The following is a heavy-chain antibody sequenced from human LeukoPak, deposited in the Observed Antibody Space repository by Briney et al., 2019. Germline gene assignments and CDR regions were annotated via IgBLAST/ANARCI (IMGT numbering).Heavy chain of an antibody. CDR2: IYSGGST. Sequence: GGSLRLSCAASGFTFSSNYMSWVRQAPGKGLEWVSVIYSGGSTYYADSVKGRFTISRDNSKNTLDLQMNGLRAEDTAVYYCAKSWRYYDTSNYYAFDIWGQGTMVTVSS. D-gene: IGHD3-22*01. J-gene: IGHJ3*02. CDR1: GFTFSSNY. CDR3: AKSWRYYDTSNYYAFDI. V-gene: IGHV3-66*01.